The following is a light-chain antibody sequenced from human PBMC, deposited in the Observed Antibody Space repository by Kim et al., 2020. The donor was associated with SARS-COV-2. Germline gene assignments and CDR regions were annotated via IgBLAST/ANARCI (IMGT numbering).Light chain of an antibody. CDR3: QQYNNWPGT. CDR1: QSVSSN. CDR2: VAS. Sequence: ERVMTQFPATLSVSPGERVTLSCRASQSVSSNLAWYQQKPGQAPRLLMYVASTRATGIPARFGGRGSGTEFTLTISSLQSEDFAVYFCQQYNNWPGTFGQGTKLEI. V-gene: IGKV3-15*01. J-gene: IGKJ2*02.